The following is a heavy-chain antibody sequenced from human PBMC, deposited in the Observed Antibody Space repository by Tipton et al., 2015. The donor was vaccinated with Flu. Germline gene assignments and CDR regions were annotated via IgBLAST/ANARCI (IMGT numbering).Heavy chain of an antibody. D-gene: IGHD4-11*01. Sequence: QVQLVQSGAEVKKPGSSVKVSCKASGGTFSSYAISWVRQAPGQGLEWMGGIIPILGITNYAQRFQGRVTITAGESTSTAYMELSSLRSEDTAVYYCARYPESNYHWFGPWGQGALVTVSS. V-gene: IGHV1-69*01. CDR1: GGTFSSYA. J-gene: IGHJ5*02. CDR3: ARYPESNYHWFGP. CDR2: IIPILGIT.